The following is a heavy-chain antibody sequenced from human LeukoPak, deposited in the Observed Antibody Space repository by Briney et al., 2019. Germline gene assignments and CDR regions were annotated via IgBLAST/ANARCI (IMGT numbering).Heavy chain of an antibody. V-gene: IGHV3-48*03. CDR2: LSSSGSAF. J-gene: IGHJ4*02. Sequence: GGSLRLSCEDSGFTFRSYEMNWVRQAPGRGLEWIAYLSSSGSAFSYADSVKGRFTIARDNAKNSVYLEMNSLRAEDTAVYYCANGAAAGTPTIGDYWGQGTLVTVSS. CDR3: ANGAAAGTPTIGDY. CDR1: GFTFRSYE. D-gene: IGHD6-13*01.